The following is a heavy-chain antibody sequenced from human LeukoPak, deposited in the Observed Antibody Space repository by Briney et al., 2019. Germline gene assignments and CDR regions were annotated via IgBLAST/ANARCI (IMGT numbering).Heavy chain of an antibody. D-gene: IGHD6-13*01. CDR1: GYTFTSYG. CDR3: ARLGYSSSWYPPYYYYYGMDV. CDR2: ISAYNGNT. Sequence: AASVKVSCKASGYTFTSYGISWVRQAHGQGLEWMGSISAYNGNTNYAQKLQGRVTMTTDTSTSTAYMELRSLRSDDTAVYYCARLGYSSSWYPPYYYYYGMDVWGQGTTVTVSS. V-gene: IGHV1-18*01. J-gene: IGHJ6*02.